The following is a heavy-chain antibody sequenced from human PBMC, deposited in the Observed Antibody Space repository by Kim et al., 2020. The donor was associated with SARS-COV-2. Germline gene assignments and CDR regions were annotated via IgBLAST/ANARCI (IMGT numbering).Heavy chain of an antibody. CDR2: TT. Sequence: TTFYTTPVGGRFTISRDDSKNTVYLQMSSLTTEDTAVYFCSAGLGKTDTDSWGQGTLVTVSS. CDR3: SAGLGKTDTDS. V-gene: IGHV3-15*01. J-gene: IGHJ4*02.